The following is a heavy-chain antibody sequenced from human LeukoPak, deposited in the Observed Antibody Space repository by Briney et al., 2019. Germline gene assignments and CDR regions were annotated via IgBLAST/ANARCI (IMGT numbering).Heavy chain of an antibody. D-gene: IGHD6-13*01. V-gene: IGHV6-1*01. CDR2: TYYRSKWYN. CDR1: GDSVSSNSAA. CDR3: AREGGSSWYPYYYGMDV. Sequence: SQTLSLTCAISGDSVSSNSAAWTWIRQSPSRGLEWLGRTYYRSKWYNDYAVSVKSRITINPDTSKNQFSLQLNSVTPEDTAVYYCAREGGSSWYPYYYGMDVWGQGTTVTVSS. J-gene: IGHJ6*02.